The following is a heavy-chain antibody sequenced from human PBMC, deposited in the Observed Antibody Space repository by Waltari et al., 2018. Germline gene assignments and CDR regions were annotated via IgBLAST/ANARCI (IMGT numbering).Heavy chain of an antibody. J-gene: IGHJ4*02. CDR1: GFTFSNFP. Sequence: QAQLMESGGGVVHPGRSLRLSCAPLGFTFSNFPIHWVRQAPGKGLEWVAVISSDGTNEHYADSVKGRLTISRDNSKNTLYLEMNSLRGDDTAVYFCAREVGSSWPLDYWGQGTLVTVSS. V-gene: IGHV3-30*01. CDR3: AREVGSSWPLDY. D-gene: IGHD6-13*01. CDR2: ISSDGTNE.